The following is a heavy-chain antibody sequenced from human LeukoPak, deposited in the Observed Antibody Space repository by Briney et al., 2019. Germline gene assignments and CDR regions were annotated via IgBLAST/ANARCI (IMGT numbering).Heavy chain of an antibody. V-gene: IGHV3-7*01. CDR3: ARDDCSSISCYHNWFDP. CDR1: GFTFSSYW. Sequence: GGSLRLSCSASGFTFSSYWMSWVRQAPGKGLEWVANIKQDGSEKYYVDSVKGRFTISRDNAKNSLYLQMNSLRAEDTAVYYCARDDCSSISCYHNWFDPWGQGTLVTVSS. J-gene: IGHJ5*02. D-gene: IGHD2-2*01. CDR2: IKQDGSEK.